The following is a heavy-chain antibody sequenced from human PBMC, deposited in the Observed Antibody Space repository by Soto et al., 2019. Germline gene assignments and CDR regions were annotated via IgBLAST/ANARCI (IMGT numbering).Heavy chain of an antibody. J-gene: IGHJ5*02. CDR3: AREGLSSNWLNWCDP. V-gene: IGHV3-48*01. D-gene: IGHD6-13*01. CDR1: GFTFSNYP. Sequence: EVQLVESGGGLVQPGGSLRLSCAASGFTFSNYPMNWVRQAPGKGLEWLSYIGGSTGTIFYADSVKGRFTISRDNAKNSLYLQMNSLRAEDTAVYYCAREGLSSNWLNWCDPWGQGTLVTVSS. CDR2: IGGSTGTI.